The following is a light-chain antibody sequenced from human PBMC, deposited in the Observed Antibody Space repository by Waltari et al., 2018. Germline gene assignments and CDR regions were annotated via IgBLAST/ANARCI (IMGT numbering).Light chain of an antibody. CDR3: QQGHKTPYS. V-gene: IGKV3D-20*02. Sequence: EIVLTQSPTSMAVSQGERVTISCTASSSISTSYLHWYQQKPGLPPRLLVSSVSSLASGVPARFSGSGSGTSFTLTISHMEAEDAANYYCQQGHKTPYSFGQGTKVEIK. J-gene: IGKJ2*03. CDR2: SVS. CDR1: SSISTSY.